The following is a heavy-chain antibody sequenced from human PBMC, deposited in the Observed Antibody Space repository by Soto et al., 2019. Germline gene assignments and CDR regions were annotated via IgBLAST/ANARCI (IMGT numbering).Heavy chain of an antibody. CDR1: GGTFSSYA. V-gene: IGHV1-69*06. J-gene: IGHJ6*02. D-gene: IGHD6-19*01. CDR2: IIPIFGTA. CDR3: ARKGIAVAGTLGYYGMDV. Sequence: QLQLVQSGAEVKKPGSSVKVSCKASGGTFSSYAISWVRQAPGQGLEWMGGIIPIFGTANYAQKFQGRVTITADKSTSTAYMELSSLRSEDTAVYYCARKGIAVAGTLGYYGMDVWGQGTTVTVSS.